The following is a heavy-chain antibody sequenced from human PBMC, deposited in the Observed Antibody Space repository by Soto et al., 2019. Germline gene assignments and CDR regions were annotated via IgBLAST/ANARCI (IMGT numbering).Heavy chain of an antibody. J-gene: IGHJ4*02. Sequence: GGSLRLSCEASGFTLSSYWMSWIRQAPGKGLEWVAVISYDGSNKYYADSVKGRFTISRDNSKNTLYLQMNSLRAEDTAVYYCARDYLRGSSWHGWIFYWGQGTLVTVSS. CDR3: ARDYLRGSSWHGWIFY. D-gene: IGHD6-13*01. CDR1: GFTLSSYW. V-gene: IGHV3-30-3*01. CDR2: ISYDGSNK.